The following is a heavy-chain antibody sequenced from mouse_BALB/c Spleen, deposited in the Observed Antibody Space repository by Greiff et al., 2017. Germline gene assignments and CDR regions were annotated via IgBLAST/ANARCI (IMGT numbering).Heavy chain of an antibody. CDR3: ARHGGMDY. CDR2: ISNGGGST. Sequence: ESGGGLVQPGGSLKLSCAASGFTFSSYTMSWVRQTPEKRLEWVAYISNGGGSTYYPDTVKGRFTISRDNAKNTLYLQMSSLKSEDTAMYYCARHGGMDYWGQGTSVTVSS. CDR1: GFTFSSYT. J-gene: IGHJ4*01. V-gene: IGHV5-12-2*01.